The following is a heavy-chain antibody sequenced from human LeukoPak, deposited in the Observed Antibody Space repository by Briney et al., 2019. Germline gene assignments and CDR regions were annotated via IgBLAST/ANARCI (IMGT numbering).Heavy chain of an antibody. CDR1: GFTSIAYA. Sequence: GGSLRLSCVGSGFTSIAYALTWARQAPGKGLEWVSGISGGGVTTYYADSVKGRFTISRDNSKNTLYLQMNSLRAEDTAVYYCARDGAAAGSLDLYYFDYWGQGTLVTVSS. D-gene: IGHD6-13*01. CDR2: ISGGGVTT. J-gene: IGHJ4*02. V-gene: IGHV3-23*01. CDR3: ARDGAAAGSLDLYYFDY.